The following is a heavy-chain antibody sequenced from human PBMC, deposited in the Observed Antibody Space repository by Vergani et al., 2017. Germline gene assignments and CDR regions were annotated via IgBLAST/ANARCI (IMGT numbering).Heavy chain of an antibody. V-gene: IGHV3-30*04. D-gene: IGHD5-18*01. CDR2: ISYDGSNK. CDR1: GFTFSSYA. J-gene: IGHJ6*02. Sequence: QVQLVESGGGVVQPGRSLRLSCAASGFTFSSYAMHWVRQAPGKGLEWVAVISYDGSNKYYADSVKGRFTISRDNSKNTLYLQMNSLRAEDTAVYYCAKVAGYSYGYYYYGMDVWGQGTTVTVSS. CDR3: AKVAGYSYGYYYYGMDV.